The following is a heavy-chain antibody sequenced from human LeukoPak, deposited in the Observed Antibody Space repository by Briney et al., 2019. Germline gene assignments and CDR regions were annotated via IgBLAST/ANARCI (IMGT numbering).Heavy chain of an antibody. Sequence: ASVKVSCKASGYTFTSYAMNWVRQAPGQGFEWMGWINTNTGNPTYAQGFTGRFVFSLDTSVSTAYLQISSLKAEDTAVYYCARVLDYYDSSGYYGDAFDIWGQGTMVTVSS. D-gene: IGHD3-22*01. V-gene: IGHV7-4-1*02. CDR1: GYTFTSYA. J-gene: IGHJ3*02. CDR2: INTNTGNP. CDR3: ARVLDYYDSSGYYGDAFDI.